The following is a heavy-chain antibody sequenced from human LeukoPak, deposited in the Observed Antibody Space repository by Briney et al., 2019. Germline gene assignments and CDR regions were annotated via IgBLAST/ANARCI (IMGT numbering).Heavy chain of an antibody. Sequence: PSQTLSLTCTVSGGSISSGDYYWSWIRQPPGKGLEWIGYIYYSGSTYYNPSLKSRVTISVDTSKNQFSLKLSSVTAADTAVYYCARGRVPLLWFGAPYYFDYWGQGTLVTVSS. D-gene: IGHD3-10*01. CDR1: GGSISSGDYY. CDR3: ARGRVPLLWFGAPYYFDY. V-gene: IGHV4-30-4*08. CDR2: IYYSGST. J-gene: IGHJ4*02.